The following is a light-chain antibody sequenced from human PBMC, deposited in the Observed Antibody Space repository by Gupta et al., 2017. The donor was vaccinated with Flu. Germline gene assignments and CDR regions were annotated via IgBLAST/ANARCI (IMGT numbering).Light chain of an antibody. CDR3: ATESNNWRGV. J-gene: IGLJ3*02. CDR1: TSLGGNNF. CDR2: DNI. Sequence: KSTTPRAGSTSLGGNNFVSWHQHPTSTAHLLLIYDNIKRPAGIPGRFSASKSGTAATLAITGREEGDAADYFSATESNNWRGVFGGGTKLTVL. V-gene: IGLV1-51*01.